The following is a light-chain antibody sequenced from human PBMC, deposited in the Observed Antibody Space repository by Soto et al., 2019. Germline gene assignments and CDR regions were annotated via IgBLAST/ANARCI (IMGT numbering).Light chain of an antibody. CDR2: GAS. CDR1: NTITS. CDR3: QQYNNWVRT. V-gene: IGKV3-15*01. J-gene: IGKJ1*01. Sequence: ELVFTQSPSTLSLSPWEIFTLSSGASNTITSLAWYQRKPGQAPRLLIYGASTRATGIPDRFSGSGSGTEFTLTISSLQSEDFAVYYCQQYNNWVRTFGQGTKVDIK.